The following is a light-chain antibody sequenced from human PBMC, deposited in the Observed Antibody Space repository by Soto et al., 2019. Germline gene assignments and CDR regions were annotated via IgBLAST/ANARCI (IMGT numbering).Light chain of an antibody. CDR1: QSVSSN. CDR3: QQYNNWPPYT. CDR2: GAS. Sequence: EIVMTQSPATLSVSPGERATLSCRASQSVSSNLAWYQQKPGQATRLLIYGASTRATGSPARFSGSGSGTEFTLTISSLQSEDFAVYYCQQYNNWPPYTFGQGTKLEIK. J-gene: IGKJ2*01. V-gene: IGKV3-15*01.